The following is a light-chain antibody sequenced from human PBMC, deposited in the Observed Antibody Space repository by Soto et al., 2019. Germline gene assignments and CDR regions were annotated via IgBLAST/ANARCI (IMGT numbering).Light chain of an antibody. CDR1: SSDIGSYNL. CDR3: SSYAGSRTYVV. J-gene: IGLJ2*01. V-gene: IGLV2-23*01. Sequence: QSALTQPASVSGSPGQSITISCTRSSSDIGSYNLVSWYQKEPGKAPKLVIYEAYKRPSGVSARFSGSKSGNTASLTISGLQAEDEADYYCSSYAGSRTYVVFGGGTKVTVL. CDR2: EAY.